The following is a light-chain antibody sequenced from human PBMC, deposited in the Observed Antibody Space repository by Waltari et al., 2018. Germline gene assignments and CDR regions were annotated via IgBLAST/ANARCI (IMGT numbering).Light chain of an antibody. Sequence: AIRITQSPSSLSASTGDRVTITCRANQGISSYLAWYQQKPGKAPNLLIYAASTLQSGVPSRFSGSGSGTDFTLTISCLQSEDFATYYCQQYYSYLTFGQGTKLEIK. CDR2: AAS. CDR1: QGISSY. V-gene: IGKV1-8*01. J-gene: IGKJ2*01. CDR3: QQYYSYLT.